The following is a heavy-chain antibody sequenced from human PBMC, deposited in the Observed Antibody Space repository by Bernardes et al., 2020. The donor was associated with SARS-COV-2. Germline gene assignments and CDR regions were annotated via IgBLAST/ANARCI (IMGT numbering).Heavy chain of an antibody. CDR2: ISGSGGST. D-gene: IGHD3-3*01. J-gene: IGHJ4*02. V-gene: IGHV3-23*01. Sequence: GSLRLSCAASGFTFSSYAMSWVRQAPGKGLEWVAAISGSGGSTYYADSVKGRFTISRDNSKNTLYLQMNSLRAEDTAVYYCAKDPNYDFWSGYYTAFNYWGQGTLVTVSS. CDR3: AKDPNYDFWSGYYTAFNY. CDR1: GFTFSSYA.